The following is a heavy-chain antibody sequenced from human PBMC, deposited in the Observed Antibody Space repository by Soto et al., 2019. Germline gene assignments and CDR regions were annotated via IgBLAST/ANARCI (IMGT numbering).Heavy chain of an antibody. CDR3: ASKEYCGGDCYAFDY. V-gene: IGHV1-69*01. J-gene: IGHJ4*02. CDR1: GGTFSSYA. CDR2: IIPIFGTA. Sequence: VSCKASGGTFSSYAISWVRQAPGQGLEWMGGIIPIFGTANYAQKFQGRVTITADESTSTAYMELSSLRSEDTAVYYCASKEYCGGDCYAFDYWGQGTLVTVSS. D-gene: IGHD2-21*02.